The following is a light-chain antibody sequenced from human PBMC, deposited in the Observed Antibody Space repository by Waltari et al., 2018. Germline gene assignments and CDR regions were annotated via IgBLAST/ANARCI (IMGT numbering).Light chain of an antibody. CDR3: QQSYTSPRT. CDR2: AAS. V-gene: IGKV1-39*01. J-gene: IGKJ1*01. Sequence: DAQMTQSPSSLIASVGAPVPISCRAGREIRNYLNWVQQKPGKAPKTLIFAASSLQGGVPSRFSGSGFGTEFTLTITGLRPEDSATYYCQQSYTSPRTFGQGT. CDR1: REIRNY.